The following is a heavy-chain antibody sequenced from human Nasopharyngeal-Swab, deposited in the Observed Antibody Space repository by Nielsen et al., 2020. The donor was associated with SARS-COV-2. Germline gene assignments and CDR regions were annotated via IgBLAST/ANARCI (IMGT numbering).Heavy chain of an antibody. D-gene: IGHD6-13*01. J-gene: IGHJ5*02. V-gene: IGHV3-7*01. Sequence: LKISCAASGFTFSSYWMSWVRQAPGKGLEWVANIKQDGSEKYYVDSVKGRFTISRDNAKNSLYLQMNSLRAEDTAVYYCAREPIAAAGTGWFDPWGQGTLVTVSS. CDR3: AREPIAAAGTGWFDP. CDR1: GFTFSSYW. CDR2: IKQDGSEK.